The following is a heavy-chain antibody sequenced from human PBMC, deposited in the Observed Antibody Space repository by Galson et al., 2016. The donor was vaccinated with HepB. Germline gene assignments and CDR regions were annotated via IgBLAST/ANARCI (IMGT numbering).Heavy chain of an antibody. CDR1: SGSIGSYY. Sequence: ETLSLTCTVSSGSIGSYYWSWIRQPPGKGLEWVGFIYHSGGTRYNPSLRSRVPMSVVRSKNPFSLNVRSVTAADTAVYYCARGPTLVATFKDYYYGLDAGGQGTTVTVSS. D-gene: IGHD5-12*01. J-gene: IGHJ6*02. CDR3: ARGPTLVATFKDYYYGLDA. CDR2: IYHSGGT. V-gene: IGHV4-59*12.